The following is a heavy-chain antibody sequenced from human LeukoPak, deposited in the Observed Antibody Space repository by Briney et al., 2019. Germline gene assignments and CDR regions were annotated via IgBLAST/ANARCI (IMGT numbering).Heavy chain of an antibody. V-gene: IGHV4-4*02. Sequence: PSETLSLTCAVSGGSISSSNWWTWVRQPPGKGLEWIGSIYYSGITYYNPSLKSRVTISVDTSKNHFSLNLTSVTAADTAVYYCARGVDGYNPSQNPYFDCWGQGALVTVSS. D-gene: IGHD5-24*01. CDR2: IYYSGIT. J-gene: IGHJ4*02. CDR3: ARGVDGYNPSQNPYFDC. CDR1: GGSISSSNW.